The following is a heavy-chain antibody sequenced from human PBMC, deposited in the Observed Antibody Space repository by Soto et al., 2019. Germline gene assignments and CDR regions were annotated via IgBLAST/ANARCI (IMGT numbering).Heavy chain of an antibody. CDR2: IYHSGST. CDR1: GDSIISGGYS. Sequence: SETLSLTCAVSGDSIISGGYSWSWIRQPPGKGLEWIGCIYHSGSTYYSPSLKSRVTISVDRSKNQFSLKLNSVTAADTAVYYCANVWPAQKYAFDPWGQGNLVTVX. V-gene: IGHV4-30-2*01. J-gene: IGHJ5*02. D-gene: IGHD2-2*01. CDR3: ANVWPAQKYAFDP.